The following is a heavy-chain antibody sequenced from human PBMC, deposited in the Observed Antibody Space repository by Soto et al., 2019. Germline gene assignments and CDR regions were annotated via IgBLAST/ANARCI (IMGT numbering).Heavy chain of an antibody. J-gene: IGHJ4*02. CDR3: ARGGELLLWFGLDY. V-gene: IGHV3-33*01. Sequence: GGSLRLSCAASGFTFSSYGMHWVRQAPGKGLEWVAVIWYDGSNKYYADSVKGRFTISRDNSKNTLYLQMNSLRAEDTAVYYCARGGELLLWFGLDYWGQGTLVTVSS. D-gene: IGHD3-10*01. CDR2: IWYDGSNK. CDR1: GFTFSSYG.